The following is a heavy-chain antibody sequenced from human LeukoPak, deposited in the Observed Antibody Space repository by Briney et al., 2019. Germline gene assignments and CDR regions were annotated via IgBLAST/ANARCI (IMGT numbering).Heavy chain of an antibody. CDR1: GGSITSDY. D-gene: IGHD6-13*01. Sequence: PSETLSLTCTVSGGSITSDYWSWIRQPPGKGLEWIGYIHHRGNTNYNPSLKSRVTISIDTSKNQFSLKLSSVTAADTAVYYCARDLAGRSAYWGQGTLVTVSS. J-gene: IGHJ4*02. CDR3: ARDLAGRSAY. CDR2: IHHRGNT. V-gene: IGHV4-59*12.